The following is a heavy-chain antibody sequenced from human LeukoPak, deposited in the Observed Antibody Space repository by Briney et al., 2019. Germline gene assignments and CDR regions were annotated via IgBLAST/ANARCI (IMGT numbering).Heavy chain of an antibody. D-gene: IGHD3-16*01. V-gene: IGHV3-7*01. CDR1: GFNFRSSW. J-gene: IGHJ4*02. Sequence: GGSLRLSCAASGFNFRSSWMSWGRQAPGKGLEWVANIKHDGTEKYYVDSVKGRFTISRDNAKNSLYLQINSLRAEDTAVYYCARESKLGDWGQGTLVTVSS. CDR3: ARESKLGD. CDR2: IKHDGTEK.